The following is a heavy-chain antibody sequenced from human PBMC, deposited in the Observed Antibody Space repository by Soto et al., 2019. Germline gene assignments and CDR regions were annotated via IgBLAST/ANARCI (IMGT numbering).Heavy chain of an antibody. CDR2: ISWNNGYM. D-gene: IGHD5-12*01. V-gene: IGHV3-9*01. Sequence: EVQLVESGGGLVQPGRSLRLSCAASGFTFDDYAMHWVRQAPGKGLEWVSGISWNNGYMGYTDSVKGRFTVSRDNAKNSLYLQMNSLRVEDTALYYCAKLSGYDGGYFDYWGQGILATVSS. J-gene: IGHJ4*02. CDR3: AKLSGYDGGYFDY. CDR1: GFTFDDYA.